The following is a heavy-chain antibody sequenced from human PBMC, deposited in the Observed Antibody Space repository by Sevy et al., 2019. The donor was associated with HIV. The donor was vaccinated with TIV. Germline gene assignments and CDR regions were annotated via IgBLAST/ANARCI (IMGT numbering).Heavy chain of an antibody. CDR1: GFTFSSYS. J-gene: IGHJ6*02. CDR2: ISSSSSTI. D-gene: IGHD2-2*01. V-gene: IGHV3-48*01. Sequence: GSLRLSCAASGFTFSSYSMNWVRQAPGKGLEWVSYISSSSSTIYYADSVKGRFTISRDKAKNSLYLQMNSLRAEDTAVDYCARDDCSSTSCYGYYYYYGMDVWGQGTTVTVSS. CDR3: ARDDCSSTSCYGYYYYYGMDV.